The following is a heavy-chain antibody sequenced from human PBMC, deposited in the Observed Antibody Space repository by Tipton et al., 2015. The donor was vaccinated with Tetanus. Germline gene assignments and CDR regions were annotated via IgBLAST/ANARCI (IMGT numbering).Heavy chain of an antibody. V-gene: IGHV1-18*01. J-gene: IGHJ4*02. CDR2: ISAYNGKT. CDR1: GYNFVNFG. CDR3: ARANNEFPKKGPFDS. Sequence: QSGPEVKEPGASVKVSCKASGYNFVNFGISWVRQAPGQGLEWMGRISAYNGKTKYAQRLQGRVTMTTDRSASTAYMDLRRLRSDDTAVYYCARANNEFPKKGPFDSWGQGSLVIVAS. D-gene: IGHD1-1*01.